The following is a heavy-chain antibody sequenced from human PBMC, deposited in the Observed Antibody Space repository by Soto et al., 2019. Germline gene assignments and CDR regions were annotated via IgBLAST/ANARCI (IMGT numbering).Heavy chain of an antibody. V-gene: IGHV1-18*01. Sequence: ASVKVSCKASGYNFINYGITWVRQAPGQGLEWMGWIRVHNGNTNYAQNLQGRVTMTTDTSTSTAYMELRSLRSDDTAVYYCVRDLDGSGSYYTGYWGPGTLVTVSS. CDR1: GYNFINYG. CDR2: IRVHNGNT. J-gene: IGHJ4*02. CDR3: VRDLDGSGSYYTGY. D-gene: IGHD3-10*01.